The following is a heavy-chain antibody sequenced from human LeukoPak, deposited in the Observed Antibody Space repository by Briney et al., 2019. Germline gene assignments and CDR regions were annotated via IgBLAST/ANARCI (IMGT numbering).Heavy chain of an antibody. CDR1: GYTFTGYY. Sequence: ASVKVSCKASGYTFTGYYMHWVRQAPGQGLEGIAWINPNSGGTNYAQKFQGRVTMTRDTSISTAYMELSRLRSDDTAVYYCARDLYYDSSGYDYWGQGTLVTVSS. CDR2: INPNSGGT. D-gene: IGHD3-22*01. V-gene: IGHV1-2*02. J-gene: IGHJ4*02. CDR3: ARDLYYDSSGYDY.